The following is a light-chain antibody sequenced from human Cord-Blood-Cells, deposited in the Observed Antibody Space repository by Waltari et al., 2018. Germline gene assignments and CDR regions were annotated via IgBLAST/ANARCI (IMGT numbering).Light chain of an antibody. Sequence: AIRMTQPPSSFSASTGDRVTITCRASPGIRSYLAWYKQKPGKAPKLLIYAASTLQSGVPSRFSGSGSGTDFTLTISCLQSEDFATYYCQQYYSYPRTFGQGTKVEIK. V-gene: IGKV1-8*01. CDR2: AAS. CDR1: PGIRSY. J-gene: IGKJ1*01. CDR3: QQYYSYPRT.